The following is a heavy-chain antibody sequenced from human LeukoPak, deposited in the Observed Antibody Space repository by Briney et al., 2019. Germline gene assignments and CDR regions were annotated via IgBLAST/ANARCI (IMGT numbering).Heavy chain of an antibody. CDR1: GFTFSSYA. V-gene: IGHV3-30-3*01. Sequence: GGSLRLSCAASGFTFSSYAMHWVRQAPGKGLEWVAVISYDGSNKYYADSVKGRFTISRDNSKNTLYLQMNSLRAEDTAVYYCAKDDYDYYDSSRYKGKPFRDYWGQGTLVTVSS. CDR2: ISYDGSNK. CDR3: AKDDYDYYDSSRYKGKPFRDY. D-gene: IGHD3-22*01. J-gene: IGHJ4*02.